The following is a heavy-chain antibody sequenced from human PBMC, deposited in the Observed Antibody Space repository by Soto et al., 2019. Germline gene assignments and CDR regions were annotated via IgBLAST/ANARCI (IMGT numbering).Heavy chain of an antibody. J-gene: IGHJ4*02. CDR3: AKDIIVVVTQGEFDS. CDR2: IDGSGGST. V-gene: IGHV3-23*01. D-gene: IGHD3-22*01. Sequence: GGSLRLSCASSGFTFSAYAMSWFRQYPGKGLEWVSSIDGSGGSTYYADSVKGRFTISRDNSKNTLSLQMNSLRVEDTAIYYCAKDIIVVVTQGEFDSWGQGNLVTGSS. CDR1: GFTFSAYA.